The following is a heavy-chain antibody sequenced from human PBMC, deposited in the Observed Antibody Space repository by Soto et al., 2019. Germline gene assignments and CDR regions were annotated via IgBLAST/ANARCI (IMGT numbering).Heavy chain of an antibody. D-gene: IGHD6-19*01. J-gene: IGHJ6*04. V-gene: IGHV1-18*01. CDR2: ISAYNGNT. Sequence: VASVKVSCKASGYTFTSYGISWVRQAPGQGLEWMGWISAYNGNTNYAQKLQGRVTMTTDTSTSTAYMELRSLRSDDTAVYYCAREQWLVLGYYYYYGMDVWGKGTTVTVSS. CDR3: AREQWLVLGYYYYYGMDV. CDR1: GYTFTSYG.